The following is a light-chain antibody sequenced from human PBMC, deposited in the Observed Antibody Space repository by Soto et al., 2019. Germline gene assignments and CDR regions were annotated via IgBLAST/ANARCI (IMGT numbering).Light chain of an antibody. CDR1: QGVSSSY. J-gene: IGKJ4*01. Sequence: PGARATLSCRASQGVSSSYLSWYQQKPGQAPRLLIYGASTRATGIPARFSGSGSGTDFTLTISSLQSEDFAVYYCQQDYNLPLTFGRGTKVEIK. CDR3: QQDYNLPLT. CDR2: GAS. V-gene: IGKV3D-7*01.